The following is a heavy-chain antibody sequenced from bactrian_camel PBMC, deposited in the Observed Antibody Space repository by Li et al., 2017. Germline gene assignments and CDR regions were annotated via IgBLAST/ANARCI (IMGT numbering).Heavy chain of an antibody. V-gene: IGHV3S9*01. J-gene: IGHJ6*01. CDR1: TGTFSSAC. D-gene: IGHD2*01. CDR3: AAGLKWCRQGYPTADSRY. CDR2: IDADGET. Sequence: HVQLVESGGGSVQAGGSLRLSCTARTGTFSSACMGWIRQVPGQEREGVASIDADGETSYADSVKGRFTVSRDNGKNSVYLQKDSLKLEDTAMYYCAAGLKWCRQGYPTADSRYLGQGTQVTVS.